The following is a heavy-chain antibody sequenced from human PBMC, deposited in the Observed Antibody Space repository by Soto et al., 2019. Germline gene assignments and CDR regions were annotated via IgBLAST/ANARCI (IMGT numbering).Heavy chain of an antibody. Sequence: PGGSLRLSCAASGFTFSSYSMSWVRQAPGKGLEWVSAISGSGGSTYYADSVKGRFTISRDNSKNTLYLQMNSLRAEDTAVYYCAKDRGTPPHSDSSSWFEPIDYWGQGTLVTVSS. J-gene: IGHJ4*02. D-gene: IGHD6-13*01. CDR2: ISGSGGST. V-gene: IGHV3-23*01. CDR1: GFTFSSYS. CDR3: AKDRGTPPHSDSSSWFEPIDY.